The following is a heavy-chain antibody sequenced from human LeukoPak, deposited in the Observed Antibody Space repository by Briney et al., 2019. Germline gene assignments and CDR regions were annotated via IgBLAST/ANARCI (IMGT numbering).Heavy chain of an antibody. CDR3: ASPYTVTSSNWVFGL. V-gene: IGHV3-7*05. Sequence: GGSLRLSCAASGFSFNKYCMSWVRQAPGKGLEWVANIKPDGSEKYYVDSVKGRFTISRDNFQNTLYLQMDSLRAEDTAVYYCASPYTVTSSNWVFGLWGRGTLVTVSS. D-gene: IGHD4-17*01. CDR1: GFSFNKYC. J-gene: IGHJ2*01. CDR2: IKPDGSEK.